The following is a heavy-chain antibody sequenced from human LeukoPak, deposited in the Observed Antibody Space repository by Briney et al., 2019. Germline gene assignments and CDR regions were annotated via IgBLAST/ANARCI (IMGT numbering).Heavy chain of an antibody. D-gene: IGHD2-2*01. J-gene: IGHJ4*02. Sequence: GGSLRLSCAASGFTFSSYAMHWVHQAPGKGLEWVAVISYDGSNKYYADSVKGRFTISRDNSKNTLYLQMNSLRAEGTAVYYCARAPRVPRLDYWGQGTLVTVSS. CDR1: GFTFSSYA. CDR3: ARAPRVPRLDY. CDR2: ISYDGSNK. V-gene: IGHV3-30-3*01.